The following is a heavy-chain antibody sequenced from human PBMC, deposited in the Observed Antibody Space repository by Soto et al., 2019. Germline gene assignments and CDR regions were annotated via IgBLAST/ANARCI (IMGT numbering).Heavy chain of an antibody. V-gene: IGHV3-66*01. J-gene: IGHJ6*02. CDR3: ARDPGLRNGMSA. CDR1: GFNVNSDY. Sequence: EVQVVESGGDLVQPGGSLRLSCAASGFNVNSDYMNWVRQAPGKGLEWVSVIHSDGSTYYADSVKGRFSISRDNSKNMLNLEMSSLRAEDTAVYYCARDPGLRNGMSAWGQGTTVTVSS. CDR2: IHSDGST.